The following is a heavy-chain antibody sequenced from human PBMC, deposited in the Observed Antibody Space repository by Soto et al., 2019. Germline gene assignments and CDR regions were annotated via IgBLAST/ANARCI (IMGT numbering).Heavy chain of an antibody. V-gene: IGHV4-39*07. CDR3: ARGVSDVDIVATISHDY. J-gene: IGHJ4*02. CDR1: GGSISSSSYY. CDR2: IYYIGST. D-gene: IGHD5-12*01. Sequence: PSETLSLTCTVSGGSISSSSYYWGWIRQPPGKGLEWIGSIYYIGSTNYSPSLKSRVTISVDTSKNQFSLKLSSVTAADTAVYYCARGVSDVDIVATISHDYWGQGTLVTVSS.